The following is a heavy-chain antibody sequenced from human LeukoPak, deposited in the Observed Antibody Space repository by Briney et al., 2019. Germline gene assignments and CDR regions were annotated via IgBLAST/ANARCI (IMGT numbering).Heavy chain of an antibody. CDR2: IYYSGST. CDR1: GGSISSSSYY. CDR3: ARLNFRFYFDY. J-gene: IGHJ4*02. D-gene: IGHD1-20*01. V-gene: IGHV4-39*01. Sequence: PSETLSLTCTVSGGSISSSSYYWGWIRQPPGKGLEWIGSIYYSGSTYYNPSLKSRVTISVDTSKNQFSLKLSSVTAADTAVYYCARLNFRFYFDYWGRGTLVTVSS.